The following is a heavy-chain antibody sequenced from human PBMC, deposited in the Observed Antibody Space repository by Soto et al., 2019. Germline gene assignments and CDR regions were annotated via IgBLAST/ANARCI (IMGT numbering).Heavy chain of an antibody. J-gene: IGHJ4*02. D-gene: IGHD5-12*01. CDR2: ISHSGASI. Sequence: EAFLVESGGGLVQPGGSLRLSCAASGFTFSNYDMNWVRQAPGKGLEWVSYISHSGASIDYADSVRGRFTISRDNAKNSLYLQMNSLRAEDTAVYYCARDAPLPQGRWLNLDFWVQGTLVTVSS. V-gene: IGHV3-48*03. CDR1: GFTFSNYD. CDR3: ARDAPLPQGRWLNLDF.